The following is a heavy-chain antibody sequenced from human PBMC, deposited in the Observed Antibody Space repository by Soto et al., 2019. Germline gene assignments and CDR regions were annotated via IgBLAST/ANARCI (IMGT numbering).Heavy chain of an antibody. D-gene: IGHD5-18*01. J-gene: IGHJ3*01. V-gene: IGHV3-30*18. CDR2: IYYHGNNK. Sequence: GGSLRLSCEASTFVFSDYGMHWVRPAPGKGLDWVAVIYYHGNNKYHAQSVKGRFTISRDNSNNTLFLHMDSLRPEDTAVYHCIKGDLDTAVVNSPDAFDVSGPGTMVTVSS. CDR1: TFVFSDYG. CDR3: IKGDLDTAVVNSPDAFDV.